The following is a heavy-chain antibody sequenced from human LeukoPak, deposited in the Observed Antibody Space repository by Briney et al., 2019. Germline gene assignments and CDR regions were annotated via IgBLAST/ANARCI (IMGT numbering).Heavy chain of an antibody. D-gene: IGHD3-10*01. J-gene: IGHJ4*02. CDR2: ISSSSSYI. Sequence: GGSLRLSCAASGFTFSSYSMNWVRQAPGKGLEWVSSISSSSSYIYYADSVKGRFTISRDNAKNSLYLQMNSLRAEDTAVYYCARGSYGSGSYYFDYWGQGTLVTVSP. CDR3: ARGSYGSGSYYFDY. V-gene: IGHV3-21*01. CDR1: GFTFSSYS.